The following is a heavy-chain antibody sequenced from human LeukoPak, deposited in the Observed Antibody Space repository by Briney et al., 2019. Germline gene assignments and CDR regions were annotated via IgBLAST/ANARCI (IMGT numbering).Heavy chain of an antibody. CDR1: GYTFTTYS. D-gene: IGHD3-22*01. J-gene: IGHJ6*03. CDR2: ITPNNGNI. CDR3: ARGGKYYYDSSGSFYYYMDV. Sequence: ASVKVSCNASGYTFTTYSITWVRQAPGQGLEWMGWITPNNGNINYAQKFQGRFTMTTDTSTTTAYMELRSLRSDDTAVYYCARGGKYYYDSSGSFYYYMDVWGKGTTVTISS. V-gene: IGHV1-18*01.